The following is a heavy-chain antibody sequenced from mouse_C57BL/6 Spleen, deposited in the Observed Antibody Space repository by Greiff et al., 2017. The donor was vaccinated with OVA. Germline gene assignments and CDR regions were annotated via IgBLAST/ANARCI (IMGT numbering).Heavy chain of an antibody. D-gene: IGHD2-3*01. V-gene: IGHV1-80*01. CDR2: IYPGDGDT. CDR1: GYAFSSYW. Sequence: QVQLQQSGAELVKPGASVKISCKASGYAFSSYWMNWVKQRPGKGLEWIGQIYPGDGDTNYNGQFTGKATLTADKSSSTAYMQLSSLTSEDSAVYFYAGGDGYYNAMDYWGQGTSVTVSS. CDR3: AGGDGYYNAMDY. J-gene: IGHJ4*01.